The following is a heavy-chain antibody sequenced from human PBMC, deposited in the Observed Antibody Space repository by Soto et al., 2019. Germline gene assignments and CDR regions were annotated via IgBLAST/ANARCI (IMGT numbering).Heavy chain of an antibody. J-gene: IGHJ4*02. CDR3: ARASGWYYFDY. CDR1: RVTFRGFP. D-gene: IGHD6-19*01. CDR2: ISSDTSSK. Sequence: GGPLRLACAASRVTFRGFPMHLVLQAPGKGREGMALISSDTSSKNYADSVMGRFTISRDNSRPTLYLQMDSLRTEDTAVYFCARASGWYYFDYWGQGALVTVSA. V-gene: IGHV3-30-3*01.